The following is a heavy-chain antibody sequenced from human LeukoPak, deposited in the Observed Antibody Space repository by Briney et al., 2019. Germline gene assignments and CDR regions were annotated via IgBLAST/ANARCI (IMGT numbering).Heavy chain of an antibody. CDR1: GFTLSNLW. D-gene: IGHD6-13*01. CDR3: ATSTAAAGTD. J-gene: IGHJ4*02. V-gene: IGHV3-7*03. CDR2: IKQDGSEK. Sequence: GGSLRLSCAASGFTLSNLWMSWVRQAPGKGLKWVANIKQDGSEKYYVDSVKGRFTISRDNAQNSLYLQVNSLRAEDTAIYYCATSTAAAGTDWGQGTLVNVSS.